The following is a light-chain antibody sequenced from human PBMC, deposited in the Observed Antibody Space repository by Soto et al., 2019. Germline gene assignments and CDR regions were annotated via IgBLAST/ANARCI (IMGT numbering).Light chain of an antibody. CDR1: QSVTNSY. V-gene: IGKV3-15*01. CDR3: QHYNSYSEA. Sequence: EIVMTQSPVTLSVSPGERATLSCRASQSVTNSYLAWYQQKPGQAPRLLIFGASTRAAGIPARFSGSGSGTEFTLTISSLQSDDFATYYCQHYNSYSEAFGQGTKVDIK. CDR2: GAS. J-gene: IGKJ1*01.